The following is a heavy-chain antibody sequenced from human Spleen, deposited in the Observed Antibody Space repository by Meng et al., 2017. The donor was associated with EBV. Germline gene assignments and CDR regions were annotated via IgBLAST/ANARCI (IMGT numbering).Heavy chain of an antibody. CDR1: GGSISRSHW. J-gene: IGHJ4*02. Sequence: QVQLQESGPGLVKPSGPLSLTCTVSGGSISRSHWWTWVRQPPGKGLEWIGEIYHSGSTTYNPSLKSRVTISIPKSKNQFSLKLTSVTAADTAVYFCARGRFTIAEPTAFDYWGQGALVTVSS. V-gene: IGHV4-4*02. CDR3: ARGRFTIAEPTAFDY. CDR2: IYHSGST. D-gene: IGHD6-13*01.